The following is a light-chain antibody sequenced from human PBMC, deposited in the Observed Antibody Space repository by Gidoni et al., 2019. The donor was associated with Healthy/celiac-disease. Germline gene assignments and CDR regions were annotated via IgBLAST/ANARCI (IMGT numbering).Light chain of an antibody. CDR2: AAS. Sequence: DIQMTQSSSSLSASGGDSVTITCRASQSISSYSYWYQQKPGKALTLLIYAASSLQSGVPSRFSGSGSGTDFTLNISSLQPEDFATYYCQQSYSTPPTFGQGTRLEIK. J-gene: IGKJ5*01. CDR1: QSISSY. V-gene: IGKV1-39*01. CDR3: QQSYSTPPT.